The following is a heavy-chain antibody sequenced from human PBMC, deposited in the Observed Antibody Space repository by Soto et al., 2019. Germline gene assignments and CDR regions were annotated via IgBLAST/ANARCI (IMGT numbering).Heavy chain of an antibody. CDR2: IYYSGST. D-gene: IGHD5-18*01. CDR3: ASGYNPWYFDY. J-gene: IGHJ4*02. Sequence: SETLSLTCTVSGGSVSSGSYYWSWIRQPPGKGLEWIGYIYYSGSTNYNPSLKSRVTISVDTSKNQSSLKLSSVTAADTAVYYCASGYNPWYFDYWGQGTLVTVSS. CDR1: GGSVSSGSYY. V-gene: IGHV4-61*01.